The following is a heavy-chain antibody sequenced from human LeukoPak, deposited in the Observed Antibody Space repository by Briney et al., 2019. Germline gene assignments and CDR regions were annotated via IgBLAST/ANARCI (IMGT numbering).Heavy chain of an antibody. CDR3: ARGNDDILTGFYSDY. CDR1: GYTFTGYY. J-gene: IGHJ4*02. V-gene: IGHV1-2*02. Sequence: ASVKVSCKASGYTFTGYYMHWVRQAPGQGLEWMGWINPNSGGTNYAQKFQGRVTMTRDTSISTAYMELSRLRSDDTAVYYCARGNDDILTGFYSDYWGQGTLITVSS. CDR2: INPNSGGT. D-gene: IGHD3-9*01.